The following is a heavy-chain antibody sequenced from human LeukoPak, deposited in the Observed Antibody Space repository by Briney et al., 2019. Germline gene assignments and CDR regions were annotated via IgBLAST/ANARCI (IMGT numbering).Heavy chain of an antibody. V-gene: IGHV4-38-2*01. CDR2: IYHSGST. CDR1: GYSISSGYY. D-gene: IGHD3-16*01. Sequence: PSETLSLTCAVSGYSISSGYYWGWIRQPPGKGLEWIGSIYHSGSTYYNPSLKSRVTISVDTSKNQFSLKLSSVTAADTAVYYCARVGGNGWLFDYWGQGTLVTVSS. J-gene: IGHJ4*02. CDR3: ARVGGNGWLFDY.